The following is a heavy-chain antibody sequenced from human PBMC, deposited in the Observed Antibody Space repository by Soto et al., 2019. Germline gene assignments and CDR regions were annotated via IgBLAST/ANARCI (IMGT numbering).Heavy chain of an antibody. CDR1: GFTFSSYS. J-gene: IGHJ4*02. Sequence: GGSLRLSCAASGFTFSSYSMNWVRQAPGKGLEWVSSISSSSSYIYYADSVKGRFTISRDNAKNSLYLQMNSLRAEDTAVYYCARDEETKRIMIKFGGVPIDYWGQGTLVTVSS. D-gene: IGHD3-16*01. CDR3: ARDEETKRIMIKFGGVPIDY. CDR2: ISSSSSYI. V-gene: IGHV3-21*01.